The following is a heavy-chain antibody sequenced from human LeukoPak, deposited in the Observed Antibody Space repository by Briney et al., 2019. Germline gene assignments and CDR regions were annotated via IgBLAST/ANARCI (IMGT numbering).Heavy chain of an antibody. J-gene: IGHJ3*02. D-gene: IGHD6-19*01. CDR1: GGSISSSSYY. CDR3: ARDLSSGWYESTHAFDI. V-gene: IGHV4-39*07. Sequence: SETLSLTCTVSGGSISSSSYYWGWIRQPPGKGLEWIGSIYYSGSTYYNPSLKSRVTISVDTSKNQFSLKLSSVTAADTAVYYCARDLSSGWYESTHAFDIWGQGTMVTVSS. CDR2: IYYSGST.